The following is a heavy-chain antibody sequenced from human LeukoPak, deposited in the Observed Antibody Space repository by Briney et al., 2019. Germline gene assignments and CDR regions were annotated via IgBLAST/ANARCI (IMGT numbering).Heavy chain of an antibody. CDR2: IRYDGSNK. CDR3: ARDGLGYYYDSSGYSGGAFDI. V-gene: IGHV3-30*02. CDR1: GFTFSSYG. J-gene: IGHJ3*02. Sequence: GGSLRLSCAASGFTFSSYGMHWVRQAPGKGLEWVVFIRYDGSNKYYADSVKGRFTISRDNSKNTLYLQMNSLRAEDTAVYYCARDGLGYYYDSSGYSGGAFDIWGQGTMVTVSS. D-gene: IGHD3-22*01.